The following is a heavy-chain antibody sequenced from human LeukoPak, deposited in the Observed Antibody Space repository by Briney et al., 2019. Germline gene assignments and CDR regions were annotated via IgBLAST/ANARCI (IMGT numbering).Heavy chain of an antibody. J-gene: IGHJ4*02. Sequence: PGGSLRLSCAASGFTFSSYGMHWVRQAPGKGLEWVAFIRYDGSNKYYADSVKGRFTISRDNSKNTLYLQMNSLRAEDTAVYYCAKGWNAYNYFDYWGQGTLVTVSS. D-gene: IGHD1-1*01. CDR3: AKGWNAYNYFDY. V-gene: IGHV3-30*02. CDR2: IRYDGSNK. CDR1: GFTFSSYG.